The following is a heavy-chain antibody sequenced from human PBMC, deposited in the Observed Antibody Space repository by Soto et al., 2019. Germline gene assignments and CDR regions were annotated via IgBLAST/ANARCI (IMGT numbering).Heavy chain of an antibody. D-gene: IGHD6-6*01. J-gene: IGHJ4*02. CDR1: GFTFSSYA. CDR3: AEDLYSSSDRTYYFDY. V-gene: IGHV3-23*01. Sequence: GGSLRLSCAASGFTFSSYAMSWVRQAPGKGLEWVSAISGSGGSTYYADSVKGRFTISRDNSKNTLYLQMNSLRAEDTAVYYCAEDLYSSSDRTYYFDYWGQGTLVTVSS. CDR2: ISGSGGST.